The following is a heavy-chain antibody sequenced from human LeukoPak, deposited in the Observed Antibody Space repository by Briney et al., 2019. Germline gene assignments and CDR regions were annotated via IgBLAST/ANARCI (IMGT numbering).Heavy chain of an antibody. V-gene: IGHV1-69*05. CDR2: IIPIFGTA. J-gene: IGHJ6*03. CDR1: GGTFSSYA. CDR3: ARDRGRYYMDV. Sequence: SVKVSCKASGGTFSSYAISWVRQAPGQGLEWMGGIIPIFGTANYAQKLQGRVTMTTDTSTSTAYMELRSLRSDDTAVYYCARDRGRYYMDVWGKGTTVTISS. D-gene: IGHD6-25*01.